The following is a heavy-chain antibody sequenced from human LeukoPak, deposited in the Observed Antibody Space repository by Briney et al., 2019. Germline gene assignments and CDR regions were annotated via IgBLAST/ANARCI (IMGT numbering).Heavy chain of an antibody. CDR2: ISGSGGST. D-gene: IGHD6-13*01. CDR3: GAIAAAGTGLGFDY. J-gene: IGHJ4*02. Sequence: PGGSLRLSCAASGFTFSSYAMSWVRQAPGKGLEWVSAISGSGGSTYYADSVKGRFTISRDNSKNTLYLQMNSLRAEDTAVYYCGAIAAAGTGLGFDYWGQGTLVTVSS. CDR1: GFTFSSYA. V-gene: IGHV3-23*01.